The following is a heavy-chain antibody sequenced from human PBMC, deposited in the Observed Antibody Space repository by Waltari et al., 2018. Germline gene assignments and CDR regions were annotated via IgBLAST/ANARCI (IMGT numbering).Heavy chain of an antibody. V-gene: IGHV1-69*11. J-gene: IGHJ6*03. D-gene: IGHD2-2*01. CDR3: ARDHQLSPYYYMDV. CDR2: IIPFLAKA. CDR1: GGTFSDYA. Sequence: QVQLVQSGAEVTKPGSSVTVSCKASGGTFSDYAFSWVRQAPGQGLEWIGKIIPFLAKANYAGEFQGRVTITADESSSTCYMELSNLRSEDTAIYYCARDHQLSPYYYMDVWGKGTTVTVSS.